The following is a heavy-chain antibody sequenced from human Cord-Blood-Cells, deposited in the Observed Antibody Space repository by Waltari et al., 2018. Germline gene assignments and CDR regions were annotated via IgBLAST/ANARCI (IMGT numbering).Heavy chain of an antibody. CDR1: GGSLSSYS. J-gene: IGHJ6*02. Sequence: QVQLQESGPGLVKPSETLSLTCTVSGGSLSSYSWSWLRQPAGKGLEWIGRIYTSGSTNYNPSLKSRVTMSVDTSKNQFSLKLSSVTAADTAVYYCARQAGDYYYYGMDVWGQGTTVTVSS. V-gene: IGHV4-4*07. D-gene: IGHD4-17*01. CDR2: IYTSGST. CDR3: ARQAGDYYYYGMDV.